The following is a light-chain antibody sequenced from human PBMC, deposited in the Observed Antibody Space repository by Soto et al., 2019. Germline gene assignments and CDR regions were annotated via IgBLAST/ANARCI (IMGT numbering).Light chain of an antibody. J-gene: IGKJ1*01. CDR3: QQYNSLPRA. CDR1: QSVSNN. CDR2: GAS. V-gene: IGKV3-15*01. Sequence: EIVMTQSPATLSVSPGEGATLSCRASQSVSNNLAWYQQKPGQAPRLLIYGASTRATGIPARFSGSGSGTEFTLTISSLQSEDFAIYHCQQYNSLPRAFGQGTKVEIK.